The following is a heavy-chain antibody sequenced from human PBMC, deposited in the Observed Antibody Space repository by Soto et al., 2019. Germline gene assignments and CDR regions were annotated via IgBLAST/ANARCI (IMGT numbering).Heavy chain of an antibody. J-gene: IGHJ6*02. Sequence: ASVKVSCKASGYTFSGYSITWVRQAPGQGLEWMGRISGYNGNTNYARTLRDRLTLTTDTSTSTAYMELRSLTSDDTAVYYCARDVFCGGAPACPDMDVWGQGTRVTVSS. CDR1: GYTFSGYS. CDR2: ISGYNGNT. V-gene: IGHV1-18*04. CDR3: ARDVFCGGAPACPDMDV. D-gene: IGHD2-21*01.